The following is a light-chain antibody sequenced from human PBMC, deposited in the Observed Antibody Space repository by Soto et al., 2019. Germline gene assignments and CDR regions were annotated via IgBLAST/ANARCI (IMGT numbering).Light chain of an antibody. V-gene: IGLV2-14*01. CDR3: SSYTSSSTPGEVV. Sequence: QSALTQPASVSGSPGQSITISCTGTSSDVGGYNYVSWYQQHPGKAPKLMIYEVSNRPSGVSNRFSGSKSGNTASLTISGPQAEDEADYYCSSYTSSSTPGEVVFGGGTKLTVL. CDR2: EVS. CDR1: SSDVGGYNY. J-gene: IGLJ2*01.